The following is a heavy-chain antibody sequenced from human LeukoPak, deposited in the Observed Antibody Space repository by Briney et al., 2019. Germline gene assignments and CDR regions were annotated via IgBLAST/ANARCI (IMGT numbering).Heavy chain of an antibody. CDR3: ARSARDFWSGYYNDY. J-gene: IGHJ4*02. CDR2: IYYSGST. CDR1: GGSISSYY. V-gene: IGHV4-59*06. D-gene: IGHD3-3*01. Sequence: SETLSLTCTVSGGSISSYYWSWIRQPPGKGLEWIGYIYYSGSTYYNPSLKSRVTISVDTSKNQFSLKLSSVTAADTAVYYCARSARDFWSGYYNDYWGQGTLVTVSS.